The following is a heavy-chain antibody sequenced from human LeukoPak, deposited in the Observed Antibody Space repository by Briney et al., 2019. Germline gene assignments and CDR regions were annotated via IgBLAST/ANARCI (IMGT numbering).Heavy chain of an antibody. CDR1: GFTFSSYW. D-gene: IGHD2-15*01. CDR2: ISSSSNYI. J-gene: IGHJ4*02. Sequence: PGGSLRLSCAASGFTFSSYWMSWVRQAPGKGLEWVSSISSSSNYIYYTDSVKGRFTISRDNAKNSLYLQMNSLRAEDTAVYYCARAGQGYSSGSWGQGTLVTVSS. CDR3: ARAGQGYSSGS. V-gene: IGHV3-21*01.